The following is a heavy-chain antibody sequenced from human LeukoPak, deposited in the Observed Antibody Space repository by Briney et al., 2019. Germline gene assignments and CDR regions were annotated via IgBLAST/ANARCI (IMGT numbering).Heavy chain of an antibody. CDR1: GFTFSSYA. Sequence: GGSLRLSCAASGFTFSSYAMHWVRQAPGKGLEWVAVISYDGSNKYYADSVKGRFTISRDNSKNTLYLQMNSLRAEDTAVYYCARDREDGSGIVDYWGQGTLVTVSS. V-gene: IGHV3-30-3*01. CDR3: ARDREDGSGIVDY. CDR2: ISYDGSNK. J-gene: IGHJ4*02. D-gene: IGHD3-10*01.